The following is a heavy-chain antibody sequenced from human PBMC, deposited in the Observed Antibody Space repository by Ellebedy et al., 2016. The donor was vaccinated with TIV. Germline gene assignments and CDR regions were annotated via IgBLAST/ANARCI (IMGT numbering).Heavy chain of an antibody. Sequence: AASVKVSCKASGYTFTGYDMHWVRQAPGQGLEWMGWINPNSGGTNYAQKFQGWVTMTRDTSISTAYMELSRLRSDDTAVYYCARDLEYSSSSGDYWGQGTLVTVSS. D-gene: IGHD6-6*01. CDR2: INPNSGGT. CDR3: ARDLEYSSSSGDY. CDR1: GYTFTGYD. V-gene: IGHV1-2*04. J-gene: IGHJ4*02.